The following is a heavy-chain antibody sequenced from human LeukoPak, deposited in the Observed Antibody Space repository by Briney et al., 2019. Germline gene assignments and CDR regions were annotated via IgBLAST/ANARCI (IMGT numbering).Heavy chain of an antibody. CDR1: GFTFSSYS. J-gene: IGHJ4*02. CDR3: ASAQGGSYPGDY. V-gene: IGHV3-21*01. D-gene: IGHD1-26*01. CDR2: ISSSSSYI. Sequence: GGSLRLSCAASGFTFSSYSMNWVRQAPGEGLEWVSSISSSSSYIYYADSVKGRFTISRDNAKNSLYLQMNSLRAEDTAVYYCASAQGGSYPGDYWGQGTLVTVSS.